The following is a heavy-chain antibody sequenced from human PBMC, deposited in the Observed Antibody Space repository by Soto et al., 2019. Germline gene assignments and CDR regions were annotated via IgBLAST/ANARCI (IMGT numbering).Heavy chain of an antibody. CDR1: GDSISSNNNY. D-gene: IGHD5-18*01. CDR2: ISYSGTT. J-gene: IGHJ5*02. CDR3: ARGRGYSYGLDP. V-gene: IGHV4-30-4*01. Sequence: QVQLQESGPGLVKPSQTLSLTCTVSGDSISSNNNYWSWIRQPPGEGLEWIGFISYSGTTSYSPSLKSRFAISLATSKNQFSRSLSSVTAADTAVYYCARGRGYSYGLDPWGQGTLVTVSS.